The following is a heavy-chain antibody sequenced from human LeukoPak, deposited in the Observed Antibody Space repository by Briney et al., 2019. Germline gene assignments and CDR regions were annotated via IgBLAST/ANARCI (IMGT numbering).Heavy chain of an antibody. V-gene: IGHV1-2*02. D-gene: IGHD1-1*01. CDR2: INPNSGGT. J-gene: IGHJ3*02. Sequence: ASVKVSCKASGYTFTGYYMHWVRQAPGQGLEWMGWINPNSGGTNYAQKFQGRVTMTRDTSISTAYMEPSRLRSDDTAVYYCARGSPGTDAFDIWGQGTMVTVSS. CDR1: GYTFTGYY. CDR3: ARGSPGTDAFDI.